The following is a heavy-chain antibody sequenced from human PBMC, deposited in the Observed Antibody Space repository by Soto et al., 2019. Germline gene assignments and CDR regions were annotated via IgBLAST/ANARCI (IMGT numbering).Heavy chain of an antibody. CDR2: IKQDGSEK. CDR1: GFTFSSYW. V-gene: IGHV3-7*01. CDR3: ARDSSGGEYYYYYGMDV. D-gene: IGHD6-25*01. J-gene: IGHJ6*02. Sequence: EVQLVESGGGLVQPGGSLRLSCAASGFTFSSYWMSWVRQAPGKGLEWVANIKQDGSEKYYVDSVKGRFTISRDNAKNSLYLQMNSLGAEDTAVYYCARDSSGGEYYYYYGMDVWGQGTTVTVSS.